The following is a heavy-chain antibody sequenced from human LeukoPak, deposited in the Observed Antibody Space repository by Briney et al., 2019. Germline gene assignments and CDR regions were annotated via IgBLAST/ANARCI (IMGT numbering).Heavy chain of an antibody. CDR3: ARAPRSGYYTGYAFDI. J-gene: IGHJ3*02. D-gene: IGHD3-3*01. CDR2: IYSGGST. CDR1: GFTVSSNY. Sequence: PGGSLRLSCAASGFTVSSNYMSWVRQAPGKGLEWVSVIYSGGSTYYADSVKGRFTISRDNAKNSLYLQMNSLRAEDTAVYYCARAPRSGYYTGYAFDIWGQGTMVTVSS. V-gene: IGHV3-53*01.